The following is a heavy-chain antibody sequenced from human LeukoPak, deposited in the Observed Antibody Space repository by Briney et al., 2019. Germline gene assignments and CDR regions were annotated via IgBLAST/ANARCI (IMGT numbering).Heavy chain of an antibody. Sequence: GASVKVSCKASGYTFTGYYMRWVRQAPGQGLEWMGWINPNSGGTNYAQKFQGRVTMTRDTPISTAYMELSRLRSDDTAVYYCAREWGNSSGWPSTYYFDYWGQGTLVTVSS. CDR3: AREWGNSSGWPSTYYFDY. J-gene: IGHJ4*02. V-gene: IGHV1-2*02. D-gene: IGHD6-19*01. CDR2: INPNSGGT. CDR1: GYTFTGYY.